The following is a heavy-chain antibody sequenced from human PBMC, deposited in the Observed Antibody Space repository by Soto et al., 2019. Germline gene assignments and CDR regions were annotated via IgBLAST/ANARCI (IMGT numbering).Heavy chain of an antibody. CDR1: GVTFISHT. D-gene: IGHD2-15*01. J-gene: IGHJ4*02. V-gene: IGHV1-69*04. CDR2: IIPSLDIT. Sequence: SVKVSCKASGVTFISHTVSWVRQAPGQGLEWMGRIIPSLDITNYAQSFQGRVTITADKSTSTAYMDLSTLGSGGTAVYLCAREVDGNIRYWGQGTLVTVSS. CDR3: AREVDGNIRY.